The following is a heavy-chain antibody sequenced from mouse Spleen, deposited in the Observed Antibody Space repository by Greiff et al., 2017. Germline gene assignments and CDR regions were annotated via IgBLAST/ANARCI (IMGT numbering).Heavy chain of an antibody. CDR1: GYTFTSYW. CDR3: ARLSTKAMDY. CDR2: IYPSDSET. V-gene: IGHV1-61*01. D-gene: IGHD2-1*01. Sequence: VQLQQPGAELVRPGSSVKLSCKASGYTFTSYWMDWVKQRPGQGLEWIGNIYPSDSETHYNQKFKDKATLTVDKSSSTAYMQLSSLTSEDSAVYYCARLSTKAMDYWGQGTSVTVSS. J-gene: IGHJ4*01.